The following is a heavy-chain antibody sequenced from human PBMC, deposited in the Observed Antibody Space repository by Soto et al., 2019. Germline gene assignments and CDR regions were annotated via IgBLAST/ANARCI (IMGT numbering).Heavy chain of an antibody. CDR1: GGSFSGYY. D-gene: IGHD4-17*01. CDR3: ARGTAGGDYALEKPGTITWFDP. V-gene: IGHV4-34*01. Sequence: TSETLSLTCAVYGGSFSGYYWSWLRQPPGKGLEWIGEINHSGSTNYNPSLKSRVTISVDTSKNQFSLKLSSVTAADTAVYYCARGTAGGDYALEKPGTITWFDPWGQGTLVTVSS. J-gene: IGHJ5*02. CDR2: INHSGST.